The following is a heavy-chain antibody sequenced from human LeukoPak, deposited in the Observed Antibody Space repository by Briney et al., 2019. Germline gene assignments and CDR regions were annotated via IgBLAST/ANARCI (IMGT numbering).Heavy chain of an antibody. V-gene: IGHV1-24*01. Sequence: GASVKVSCKVSGYTLTELSMHWVRQAPGKGLEWMGGFDPEGGETIYAQKFQGRVTMTEDTSTDTAYMELSSLRSDDTAVYYCARNRFGIAAAGFDYWGQGTLVTVSS. CDR3: ARNRFGIAAAGFDY. J-gene: IGHJ4*02. CDR1: GYTLTELS. D-gene: IGHD6-13*01. CDR2: FDPEGGET.